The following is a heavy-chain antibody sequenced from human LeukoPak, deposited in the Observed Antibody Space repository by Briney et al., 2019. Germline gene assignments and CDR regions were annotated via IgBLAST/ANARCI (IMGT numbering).Heavy chain of an antibody. D-gene: IGHD1/OR15-1a*01. Sequence: GGSLRLSCAASGFTSSSYGMHWVRQAPGKGLEWVAFIRYDGSNKYYADSVKGRFTISRDNSKNTLYLQMNSLRAEDTAVYYCAKDNRNVNNGKMDSWGRGTRVTSPQ. V-gene: IGHV3-30*02. CDR1: GFTSSSYG. J-gene: IGHJ4*02. CDR3: AKDNRNVNNGKMDS. CDR2: IRYDGSNK.